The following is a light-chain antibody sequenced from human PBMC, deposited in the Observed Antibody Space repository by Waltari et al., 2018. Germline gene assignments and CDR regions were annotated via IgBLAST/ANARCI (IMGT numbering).Light chain of an antibody. CDR1: ESVGTS. CDR3: QQHNNWPRT. J-gene: IGKJ1*01. V-gene: IGKV3-15*01. CDR2: GAS. Sequence: DMVMTQSPATLSVSPGGRATLSCRASESVGTSVAWYKQTPGQPPRLLLYGASTRATSVPARFSGSGSGTDFTLTISSLQSEDSAIYFCQQHNNWPRTFGQGTKVEIK.